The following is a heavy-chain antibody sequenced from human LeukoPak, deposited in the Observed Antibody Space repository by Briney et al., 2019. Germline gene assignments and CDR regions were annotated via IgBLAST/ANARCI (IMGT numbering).Heavy chain of an antibody. V-gene: IGHV1-18*01. Sequence: ASVTVSCKASGYTFTTYGISWVRQAPGQGLEWMGWISGYNGNTNYAQKFQGRVTVTTDTSTSTAYMELRSLRSDDTAVYYCARDYNYIYDYWGQGTLVTVSS. D-gene: IGHD1-1*01. CDR3: ARDYNYIYDY. J-gene: IGHJ4*02. CDR1: GYTFTTYG. CDR2: ISGYNGNT.